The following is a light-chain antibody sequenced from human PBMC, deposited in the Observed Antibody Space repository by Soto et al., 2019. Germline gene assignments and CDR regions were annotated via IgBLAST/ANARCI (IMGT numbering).Light chain of an antibody. Sequence: QSALTQPASVSGSPGQSITISCTGTSSDVGGYNYVSWYQQHPGKAPKLMIYEVSNRPSGVSNRFSGSKSGNTASLTISGLQAEDEADYYCCSYTSSRTLVFGGGTKPTVL. CDR2: EVS. J-gene: IGLJ2*01. CDR1: SSDVGGYNY. V-gene: IGLV2-14*01. CDR3: CSYTSSRTLV.